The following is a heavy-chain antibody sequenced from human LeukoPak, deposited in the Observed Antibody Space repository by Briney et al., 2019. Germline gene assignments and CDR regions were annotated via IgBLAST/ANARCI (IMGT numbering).Heavy chain of an antibody. V-gene: IGHV4-30-4*01. CDR3: ARVPPYGGNSDAFDI. Sequence: SQTLSLTCTVSGGSISSGDYYWSWIRQPPGTGLEWIGYIYYSGSTNYNPSLKSRVTISVDTSKNQFSLKLSSVTAADTAVYYCARVPPYGGNSDAFDIWGQGTMVTVSS. CDR2: IYYSGST. D-gene: IGHD4-23*01. CDR1: GGSISSGDYY. J-gene: IGHJ3*02.